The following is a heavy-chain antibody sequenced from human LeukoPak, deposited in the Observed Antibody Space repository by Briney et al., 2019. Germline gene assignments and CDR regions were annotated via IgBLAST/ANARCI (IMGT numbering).Heavy chain of an antibody. Sequence: GGSLRLSCAASGFTFSSYWMNWVRQAPGKGLEWVANIKQDGSERYYVDSVKGRFTISRDNAKNTLYLQMHSLRAEDTAVYYCAKDNVAAAGRYFDYWGQGTLVTVSS. V-gene: IGHV3-7*01. CDR1: GFTFSSYW. J-gene: IGHJ4*02. D-gene: IGHD6-13*01. CDR3: AKDNVAAAGRYFDY. CDR2: IKQDGSER.